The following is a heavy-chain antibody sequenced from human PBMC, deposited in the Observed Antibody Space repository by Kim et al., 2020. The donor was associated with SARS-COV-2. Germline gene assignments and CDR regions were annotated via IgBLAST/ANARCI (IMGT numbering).Heavy chain of an antibody. V-gene: IGHV4-34*01. CDR1: GGSFSGYY. J-gene: IGHJ6*02. D-gene: IGHD6-13*01. CDR3: ARGGIAAAGNSRGSPFYYYYGMDV. Sequence: SETLSLTCAVYGGSFSGYYWSWIRQPPGKGLEWIGEINHSGSTNYNPSLKSRVTISVDTSKNQFSLKLSSVTAADTAVYYCARGGIAAAGNSRGSPFYYYYGMDVWGQGTTVTVSS. CDR2: INHSGST.